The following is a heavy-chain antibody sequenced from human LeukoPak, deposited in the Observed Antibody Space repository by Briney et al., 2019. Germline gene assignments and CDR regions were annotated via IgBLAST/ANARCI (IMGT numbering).Heavy chain of an antibody. D-gene: IGHD1-26*01. CDR1: XFXXXXYG. V-gene: IGHV3-30*02. Sequence: SCAXXXFXXXXYGMHWVRQAQGKGLEGVAFIRYDGSNKYYADYVKGRFTIYRDNIKNSVYLKMNRLRGGDTAVYYCAKDFELPSDYWGQGTLVTVSS. J-gene: IGHJ4*02. CDR2: IRYDGSNK. CDR3: AKDFELPSDY.